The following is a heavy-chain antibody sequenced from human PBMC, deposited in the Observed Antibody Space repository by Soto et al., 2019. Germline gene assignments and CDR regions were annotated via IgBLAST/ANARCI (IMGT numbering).Heavy chain of an antibody. CDR2: IVVGSGNT. CDR3: AAGLDQADYYYYYMDV. Sequence: SVKVSCKASGYTFTSYDINWVRQARGQRLEWIGWIVVGSGNTNYAQKFQERVTITRDMSTSTAYMELSSLRSEDTAVYYCAAGLDQADYYYYYMDVWGKGTTVTVSS. CDR1: GYTFTSYD. V-gene: IGHV1-58*02. J-gene: IGHJ6*03.